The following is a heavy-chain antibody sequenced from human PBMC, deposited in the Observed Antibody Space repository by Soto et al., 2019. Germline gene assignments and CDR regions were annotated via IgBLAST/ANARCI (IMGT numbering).Heavy chain of an antibody. CDR2: IKQDGSEK. J-gene: IGHJ3*02. Sequence: GGSLRLSCAASGFTFSSYWMSWVRQAPGKGLEWVANIKQDGSEKYYVDSVKGRFTISRDNAKNSLYLQMNSLRAEDTAVYYCARPHMTTVTFNAFDIWGQGTMVTVSS. CDR1: GFTFSSYW. D-gene: IGHD4-4*01. CDR3: ARPHMTTVTFNAFDI. V-gene: IGHV3-7*01.